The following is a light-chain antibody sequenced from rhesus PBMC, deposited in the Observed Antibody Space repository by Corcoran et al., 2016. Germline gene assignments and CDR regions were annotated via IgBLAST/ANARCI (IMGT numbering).Light chain of an antibody. J-gene: IGKJ4*01. CDR3: QQRNTYPLT. Sequence: DIQMTQSPSSLSASVGDRVTITCRASQDISSSLAWYQQKPGKAPTLLIYKASTLQFGVPSRFSGSGSGTDFTLPISSLQPEDFATYYCQQRNTYPLTFGGGTKVETK. CDR2: KAS. CDR1: QDISSS. V-gene: IGKV1-25*01.